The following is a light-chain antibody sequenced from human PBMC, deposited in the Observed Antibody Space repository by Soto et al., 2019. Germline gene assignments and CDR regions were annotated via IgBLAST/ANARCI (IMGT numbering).Light chain of an antibody. CDR2: GAS. V-gene: IGKV3-20*01. CDR3: QHYGSSWT. CDR1: QSVSSSY. J-gene: IGKJ1*01. Sequence: EIVLTQSPGTLSLSPGERATLSCRASQSVSSSYLAWYQQKAGQAPRLLSYGASNRATGIPDRFSGSGSGTDFILTISRLEPEDFAVYYCQHYGSSWTFGQGTKVEIK.